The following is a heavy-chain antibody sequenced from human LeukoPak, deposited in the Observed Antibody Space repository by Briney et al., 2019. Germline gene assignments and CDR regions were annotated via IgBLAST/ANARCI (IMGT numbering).Heavy chain of an antibody. CDR1: GDSVSSSSAA. V-gene: IGHV6-1*01. D-gene: IGHD1-1*01. CDR3: AREGSEGYLFDY. J-gene: IGHJ4*02. Sequence: SQTLSLTYAISGDSVSSSSAAWSWIRQSPSRGLEWLGRTYYRSKWYNDYAVSVKSRITINPDTSKNQFSLQPNSMTPEDTAVYYCAREGSEGYLFDYWGQGTLVTVSS. CDR2: TYYRSKWYN.